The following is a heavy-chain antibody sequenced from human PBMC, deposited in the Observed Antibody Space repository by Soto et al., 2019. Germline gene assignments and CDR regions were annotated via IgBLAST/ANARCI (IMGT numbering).Heavy chain of an antibody. CDR2: ISAYNGNT. V-gene: IGHV1-18*04. CDR1: GYTFTSYG. CDR3: ARRRITMVRGVIIPTPSDY. Sequence: QVQLVQSGAEVKKPGASVKVSCKASGYTFTSYGISWVLQAPGHGLEWMGWISAYNGNTNYAQKLQGRGTMPTDTSTGTSYMELRSLRSDDTSVYYCARRRITMVRGVIIPTPSDYWGHGSLVTVSS. D-gene: IGHD3-10*01. J-gene: IGHJ4*01.